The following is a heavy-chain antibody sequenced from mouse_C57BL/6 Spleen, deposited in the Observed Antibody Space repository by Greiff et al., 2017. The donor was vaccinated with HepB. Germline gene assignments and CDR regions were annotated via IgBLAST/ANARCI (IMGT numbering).Heavy chain of an antibody. Sequence: EVMLVESGPELVKPGASVKMSCKASGYTFTDYNMHWVKQSHGKSLEWIGYINPNNGGTSYNQKFKGKATLTVNKSSSTAYMELRSLTSEDSAVYYCARCGGYAGCWGQGTTLTVSS. CDR3: ARCGGYAGC. J-gene: IGHJ2*01. D-gene: IGHD2-2*01. CDR1: GYTFTDYN. CDR2: INPNNGGT. V-gene: IGHV1-22*01.